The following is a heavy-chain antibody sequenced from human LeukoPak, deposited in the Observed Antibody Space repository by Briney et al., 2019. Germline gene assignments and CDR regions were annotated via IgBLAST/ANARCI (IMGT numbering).Heavy chain of an antibody. CDR1: GFTVSSNY. J-gene: IGHJ4*02. V-gene: IGHV3-53*01. CDR3: ARQGWNYGSFDY. D-gene: IGHD1-7*01. CDR2: IYSGGST. Sequence: GGSLRLSCAVSGFTVSSNYMSWVCQAPGKGLEWVSVIYSGGSTYYADSVKGRFTISRDNSKNTLYLQMNSLRAEDTAVYYCARQGWNYGSFDYWGQGTLVTVSS.